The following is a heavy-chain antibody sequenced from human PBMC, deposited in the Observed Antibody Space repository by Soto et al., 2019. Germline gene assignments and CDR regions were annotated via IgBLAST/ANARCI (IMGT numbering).Heavy chain of an antibody. CDR2: IYYSGST. V-gene: IGHV4-59*01. CDR1: GGSISSCY. J-gene: IGHJ5*02. CDR3: ARDKHRNWNYVGWFDP. Sequence: SLTCTVSGGSISSCYWSWIRQPPGKGLEWIGYIYYSGSTNYNPSLKSRVTISVDTSKNQFSLKLSSVTAADTAVYYCARDKHRNWNYVGWFDPWGQGTLVTVSS. D-gene: IGHD1-7*01.